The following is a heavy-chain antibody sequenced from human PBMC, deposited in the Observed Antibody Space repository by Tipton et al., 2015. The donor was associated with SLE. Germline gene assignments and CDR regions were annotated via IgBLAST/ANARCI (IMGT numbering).Heavy chain of an antibody. CDR2: ISYDGSNK. J-gene: IGHJ5*02. CDR3: ARGGYCSGGSCYSGNWFDP. Sequence: SLRLSCAASGFTFSSYAMHWVRQAPGKGLEWVAVISYDGSNKYYADSVKGRFTISRDNSKNTLYLQMNSLRAEDTAVYYCARGGYCSGGSCYSGNWFDPWGQGTLVTVSS. V-gene: IGHV3-30-3*01. D-gene: IGHD2-15*01. CDR1: GFTFSSYA.